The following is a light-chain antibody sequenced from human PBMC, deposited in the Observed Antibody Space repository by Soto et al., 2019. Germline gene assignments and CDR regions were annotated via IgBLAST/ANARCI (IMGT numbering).Light chain of an antibody. CDR3: QQYSTSSPIT. CDR1: QSVTNRY. Sequence: EIVLTQSPDTLSLSPGEGATLSCRASQSVTNRYLAWYQHKPGQAPRLLIYGASTRATGIPDRFSGSGFETDFSLTISRLEPEDFAVYFCQQYSTSSPITFGQGTRLEIK. J-gene: IGKJ5*01. CDR2: GAS. V-gene: IGKV3-20*01.